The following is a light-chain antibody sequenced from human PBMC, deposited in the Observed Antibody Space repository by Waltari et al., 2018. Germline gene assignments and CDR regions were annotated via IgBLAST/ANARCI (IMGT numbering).Light chain of an antibody. CDR3: QHHFRLPAT. V-gene: IGKV3-20*01. CDR1: QSISSY. J-gene: IGKJ1*01. CDR2: GAS. Sequence: MMLTQSPGTLSLSPGERATLYCRASQSISSYLAWYQQKPGQAPRLLIYGASTRATGIPESFSGSGSGTDSRLIISGRAHEDSAVYYCQHHFRLPATFGQGTKVEIK.